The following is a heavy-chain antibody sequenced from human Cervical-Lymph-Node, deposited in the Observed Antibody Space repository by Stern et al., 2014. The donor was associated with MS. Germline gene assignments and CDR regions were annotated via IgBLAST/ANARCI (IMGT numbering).Heavy chain of an antibody. CDR1: GYTFTSYY. CDR2: INPSGGST. J-gene: IGHJ5*02. Sequence: VQLVESGAEVKKPGASVKVSCKASGYTFTSYYMHWVRQAPGQGLEWMGIINPSGGSTSYAQKFQGRVTMTRDTSTSTVYMELSSLRSEDTAVYYCARGGIVGASSPPRWFDPWGQGTLVTVSS. D-gene: IGHD1-26*01. CDR3: ARGGIVGASSPPRWFDP. V-gene: IGHV1-46*01.